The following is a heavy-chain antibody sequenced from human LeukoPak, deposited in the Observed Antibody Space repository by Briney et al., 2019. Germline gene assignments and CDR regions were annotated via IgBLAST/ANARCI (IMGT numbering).Heavy chain of an antibody. CDR1: GDSVSSNSAA. V-gene: IGHV6-1*01. CDR2: TCYKSKWYN. Sequence: SQTLSLTCAISGDSVSSNSAAWNWIRQSPSRGLEWLGRTCYKSKWYNDYAVSVKSRITINPDTSKNQFSLQLNSVTPEDTAAYYCARDTVAGVGRLFDYWGQGTLVTVSS. CDR3: ARDTVAGVGRLFDY. J-gene: IGHJ4*02. D-gene: IGHD6-19*01.